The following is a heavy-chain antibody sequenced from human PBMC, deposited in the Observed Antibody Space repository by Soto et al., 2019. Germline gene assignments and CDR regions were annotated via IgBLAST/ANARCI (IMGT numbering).Heavy chain of an antibody. CDR1: GYTFTSYG. CDR2: ISAYNGNT. CDR3: ARKAVVGGVVTVTYGMDV. J-gene: IGHJ6*02. Sequence: QVQLVQSGAEVKKPGASVKVSCKASGYTFTSYGISWVRQAPGQGLEWMGWISAYNGNTNYAQKLQGRVTMTTDTSTSTAYMELRSLRSDDTAVYYCARKAVVGGVVTVTYGMDVWGQGTTVTVSS. V-gene: IGHV1-18*01. D-gene: IGHD3-16*01.